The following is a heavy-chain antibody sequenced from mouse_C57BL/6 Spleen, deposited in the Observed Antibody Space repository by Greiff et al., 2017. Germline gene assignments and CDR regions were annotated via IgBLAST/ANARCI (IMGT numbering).Heavy chain of an antibody. CDR1: GYTFTDYE. CDR3: TREDGNYRMDY. V-gene: IGHV1-15*01. D-gene: IGHD2-1*01. J-gene: IGHJ4*01. CDR2: IDPETGGT. Sequence: QVQLQQSGAELVRPGASVTLSCKASGYTFTDYEMHWVKQTPVHGLEWIGAIDPETGGTAYNQKFKGKAILTADKSSSTAYMELRSLTSEDSAVYYGTREDGNYRMDYWGQGASVTVSS.